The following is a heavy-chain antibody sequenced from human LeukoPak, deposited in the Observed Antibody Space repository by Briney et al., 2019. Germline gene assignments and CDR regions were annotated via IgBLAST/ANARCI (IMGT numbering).Heavy chain of an antibody. CDR1: GGSIRTYS. CDR3: ARHYYGSGSYGKDAFDI. Sequence: SETLSLTCTVSGGSIRTYSWSWIRQSPGKGLEWIGYNYYIGSTNYNPSLKSRVTISVDTSKNQFSPRLTSVTAADTAVYYCARHYYGSGSYGKDAFDIWGQGTMVTVSS. V-gene: IGHV4-59*08. J-gene: IGHJ3*02. D-gene: IGHD3-10*01. CDR2: NYYIGST.